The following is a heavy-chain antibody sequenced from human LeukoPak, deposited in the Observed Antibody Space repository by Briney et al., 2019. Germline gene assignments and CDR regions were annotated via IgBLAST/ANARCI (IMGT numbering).Heavy chain of an antibody. D-gene: IGHD3-10*01. CDR1: GYTFTSYH. CDR2: INPSGGTT. Sequence: VTSVKVSCKASGYTFTSYHIHWVRQAPGQGLEWMGIINPSGGTTTYAQKFQGRVTMTRDTSTSTVYMELSSLRSEDTAVYYCARDLYGSGNYPLGYWGRGTLVTVSS. J-gene: IGHJ4*02. V-gene: IGHV1-46*01. CDR3: ARDLYGSGNYPLGY.